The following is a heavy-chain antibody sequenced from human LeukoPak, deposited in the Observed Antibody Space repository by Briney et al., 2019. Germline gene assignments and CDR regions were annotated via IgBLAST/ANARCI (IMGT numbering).Heavy chain of an antibody. V-gene: IGHV1-2*02. CDR3: ARDRYYYDSSGYGPFDY. CDR2: INPNSGGT. J-gene: IGHJ4*02. Sequence: GASVKLSFTASGGTFSSYAISWVRQAPGQGLEWMGWINPNSGGTNYAQKFQGRVTMTRDTSISTAYMELSRLRSDDTAVYYCARDRYYYDSSGYGPFDYWGQGTLVTVSS. CDR1: GGTFSSYA. D-gene: IGHD3-22*01.